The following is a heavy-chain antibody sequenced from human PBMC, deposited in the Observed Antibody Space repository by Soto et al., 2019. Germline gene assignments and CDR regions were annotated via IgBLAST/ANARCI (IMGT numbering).Heavy chain of an antibody. D-gene: IGHD1-26*01. J-gene: IGHJ4*02. Sequence: EVQLLESGGGLVQPGGSLRLSCAASGFTFSNYAMSWVRQAPGKGLEWVSSISGSGERTYYADSVKGRFTISRDNSKNTLYLQMNSLRAEDTAVYYCAKVKEGASDYWGQGTLVTVSS. CDR3: AKVKEGASDY. CDR1: GFTFSNYA. CDR2: ISGSGERT. V-gene: IGHV3-23*01.